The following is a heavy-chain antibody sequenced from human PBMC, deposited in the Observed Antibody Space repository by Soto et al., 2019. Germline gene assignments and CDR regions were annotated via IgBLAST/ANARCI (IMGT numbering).Heavy chain of an antibody. J-gene: IGHJ5*02. D-gene: IGHD6-25*01. CDR2: IIPIFGTA. CDR1: GGTFGSFA. Sequence: QVQLVQSGAEVKKPESSVKVSCKAAGGTFGSFAINWVRQAPGQGLEWMGRIIPIFGTAKYAQKLLGRLTISAADATSMAYMELRGLRSDDTAFYFCAREGRIAAAGTTWFDPWGQGTLVIVSS. CDR3: AREGRIAAAGTTWFDP. V-gene: IGHV1-69*01.